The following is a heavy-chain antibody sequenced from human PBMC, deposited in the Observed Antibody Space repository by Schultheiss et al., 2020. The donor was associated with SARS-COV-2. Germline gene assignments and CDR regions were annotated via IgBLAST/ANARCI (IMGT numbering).Heavy chain of an antibody. V-gene: IGHV3-23*01. D-gene: IGHD2-15*01. J-gene: IGHJ4*02. CDR3: AKGRGGGRFFDS. Sequence: GSLRLSCAASGFTFSSYAMSWVRQAPGKGLEWVSEMSGSGISTYYGDSVKGRFTISRDYSKNSLYLQMHSLRAEDTAVYYCAKGRGGGRFFDSWGQGTLVTVSS. CDR1: GFTFSSYA. CDR2: MSGSGIST.